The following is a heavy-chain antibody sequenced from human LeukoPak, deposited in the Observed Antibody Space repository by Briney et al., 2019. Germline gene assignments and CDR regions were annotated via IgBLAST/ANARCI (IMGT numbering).Heavy chain of an antibody. J-gene: IGHJ6*03. CDR2: INPNSGGT. D-gene: IGHD5/OR15-5a*01. V-gene: IGHV1-2*02. CDR1: GYTFTGYY. Sequence: ASVKVSCKASGYTFTGYYMRWVRQAPGQGLEWMGWINPNSGGTNYAQKFQGRVTMTRDTSISTAYMELSRLRSDDTAVYYCARAIYDRWYYYYMDVWGKGTTVTVSS. CDR3: ARAIYDRWYYYYMDV.